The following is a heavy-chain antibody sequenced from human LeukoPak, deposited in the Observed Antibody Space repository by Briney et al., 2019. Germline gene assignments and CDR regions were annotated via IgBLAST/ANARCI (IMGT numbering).Heavy chain of an antibody. Sequence: GGSLRLSCAAPGSTFSRYWMSWVRQAPGKGLEWVANIKQDGGEIYYVDSVKGRFTISRDNAKNSVYLHMNSLRAEDTAVYYCARDKVVGPTKFDSWGQGTLVTVSS. CDR2: IKQDGGEI. J-gene: IGHJ5*01. CDR3: ARDKVVGPTKFDS. CDR1: GSTFSRYW. D-gene: IGHD1-26*01. V-gene: IGHV3-7*01.